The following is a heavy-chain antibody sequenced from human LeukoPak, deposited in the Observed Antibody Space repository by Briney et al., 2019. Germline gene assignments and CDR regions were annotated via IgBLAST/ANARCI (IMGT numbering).Heavy chain of an antibody. J-gene: IGHJ4*02. V-gene: IGHV3-21*01. CDR2: ISSSSYI. CDR1: GFTFSSYS. D-gene: IGHD4-23*01. Sequence: GGSLRLSCAASGFTFSSYSMNWVRQAPGKGLEWVSSISSSSYIYYADSVKGRFTISRDNAKNSLYLQMNSLRAEDTAVYYCARGLDYGGLPGFVDYWGQGTLVTVSS. CDR3: ARGLDYGGLPGFVDY.